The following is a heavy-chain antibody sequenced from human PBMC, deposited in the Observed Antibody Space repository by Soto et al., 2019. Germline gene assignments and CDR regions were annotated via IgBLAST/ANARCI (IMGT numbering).Heavy chain of an antibody. CDR3: ARGHPKLDIVATAWFDP. Sequence: QVQLQESGPGLVKPSQTLSLTCTVSGGSISSGGYYWSWIRQHPGKGLEWIGYIYYSGSTYYNPSLQSRVTISVDTSKNQFSLKLSSVTAADTAVYYCARGHPKLDIVATAWFDPWGQGTLVTVSS. CDR1: GGSISSGGYY. CDR2: IYYSGST. V-gene: IGHV4-31*03. D-gene: IGHD5-12*01. J-gene: IGHJ5*02.